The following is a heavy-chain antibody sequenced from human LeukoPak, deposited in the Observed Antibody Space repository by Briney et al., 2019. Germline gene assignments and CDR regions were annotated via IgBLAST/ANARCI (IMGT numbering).Heavy chain of an antibody. CDR3: ARRGGFTIFGVVNAYWFDP. Sequence: PSETLSLTCAVYGGSFSGYYWSWIRQPPGKGLEWIEEINHSGSTNYNPSLKSRVTISVDTSKNQFSLKLSSVTAADTAVYYCARRGGFTIFGVVNAYWFDPWGQGTLVTVSS. J-gene: IGHJ5*02. V-gene: IGHV4-34*01. CDR1: GGSFSGYY. CDR2: INHSGST. D-gene: IGHD3-3*01.